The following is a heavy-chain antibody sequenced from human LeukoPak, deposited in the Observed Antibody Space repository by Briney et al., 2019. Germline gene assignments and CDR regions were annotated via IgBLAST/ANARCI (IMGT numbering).Heavy chain of an antibody. J-gene: IGHJ3*02. Sequence: NPSETLSLTCTVSGGSISSGDYYWSWIRQPPGKGLEWIGYIYYSGSTYYNPSLKSRVTISVDTSKNQFSLKLSSVTAADTAVYYCARALPGIVVVPAATRYTGAFDIWGQGTMVTVSS. CDR2: IYYSGST. V-gene: IGHV4-30-4*08. D-gene: IGHD2-2*01. CDR1: GGSISSGDYY. CDR3: ARALPGIVVVPAATRYTGAFDI.